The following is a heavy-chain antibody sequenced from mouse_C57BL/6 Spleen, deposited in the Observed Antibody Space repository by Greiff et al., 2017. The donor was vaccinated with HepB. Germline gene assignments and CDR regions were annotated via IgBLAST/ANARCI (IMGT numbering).Heavy chain of an antibody. CDR1: GYSFTGYY. D-gene: IGHD1-1*01. J-gene: IGHJ3*01. V-gene: IGHV1-42*01. Sequence: EVQLQQSGPELVKPGASVKISCKASGYSFTGYYMNWVKQSPEKSLEWIGEINPSTGGTTYNQKFKAKATLTVDKSSSTAYMQLKSLTSEDSAVYYCARGITTVVDGAYWGQGTLVTVSA. CDR3: ARGITTVVDGAY. CDR2: INPSTGGT.